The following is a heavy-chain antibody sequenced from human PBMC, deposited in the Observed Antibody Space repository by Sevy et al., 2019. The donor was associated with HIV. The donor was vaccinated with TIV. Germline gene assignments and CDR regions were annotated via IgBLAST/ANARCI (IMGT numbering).Heavy chain of an antibody. D-gene: IGHD3-10*01. CDR2: INQDGSEK. CDR3: AREGSSYDTYYGHYWMDV. V-gene: IGHV3-7*01. Sequence: GGSLRLSCSTSGFTFNSYWLNWVRQAPGKGLEWVANINQDGSEKNYVDSVKGRFTISRDNAQKSVFLQMRAMRAADTGVYYCAREGSSYDTYYGHYWMDVWGQGTMVTVSS. CDR1: GFTFNSYW. J-gene: IGHJ6*02.